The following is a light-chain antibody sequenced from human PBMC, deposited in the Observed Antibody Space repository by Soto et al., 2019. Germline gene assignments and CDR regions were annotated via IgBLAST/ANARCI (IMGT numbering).Light chain of an antibody. CDR1: LSLVYSGGNTS. V-gene: IGKV2-30*01. CDR2: NVF. J-gene: IGKJ2*01. CDR3: LQRPLWPPYT. Sequence: DVVMTQSPLSLPVTLGQPASISCRSSLSLVYSGGNTSLTWFQQSPGQSSRRLIFNVFKRDSGVPGRFSGSGSAADSKLGISRVVAEEVGIYFCLQRPLWPPYTFGQGTKLEIK.